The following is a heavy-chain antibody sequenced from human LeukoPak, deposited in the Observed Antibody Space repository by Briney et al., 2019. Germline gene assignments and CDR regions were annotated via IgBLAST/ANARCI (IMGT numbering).Heavy chain of an antibody. CDR3: ARGGRYGDYDY. CDR1: GFTFSSYW. CDR2: IKSDGSST. V-gene: IGHV3-74*01. Sequence: PGGSLRLSCAASGFTFSSYWMHWVRQAPGKGLVWVSRIKSDGSSTSDADSVKGRFTISRDNAKNTLYLQMNSLRAEDTAVYYCARGGRYGDYDYWGQGTLVTVSS. D-gene: IGHD4-17*01. J-gene: IGHJ4*02.